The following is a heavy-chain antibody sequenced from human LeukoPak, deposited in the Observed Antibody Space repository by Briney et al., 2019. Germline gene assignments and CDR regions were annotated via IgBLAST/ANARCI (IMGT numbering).Heavy chain of an antibody. J-gene: IGHJ5*02. D-gene: IGHD6-19*01. CDR3: ARGHISSGETP. CDR2: INHSGST. Sequence: PSETLSLTCAVYGGSFSGYYWSWVRQPPGKGVEWIGEINHSGSTNYNPSLKSRVTISVDTSKNQFSLKLSSVTAADTAVYYCARGHISSGETPWGQGTLVTVSS. CDR1: GGSFSGYY. V-gene: IGHV4-34*01.